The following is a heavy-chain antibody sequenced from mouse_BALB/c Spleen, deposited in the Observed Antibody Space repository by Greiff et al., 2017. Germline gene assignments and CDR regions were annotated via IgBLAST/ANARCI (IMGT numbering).Heavy chain of an antibody. CDR3: ATIYYGYPFAY. CDR1: GYTFSSYW. Sequence: VKLMESGAELMKPGASVKISCKATGYTFSSYWIEWVKQRPGHGLEWIGEILPGSGSTNYNEKFKGKATFTADTSSNTAYMQLSSLTSEDSAVYYCATIYYGYPFAYWGQGTLVTVSA. CDR2: ILPGSGST. D-gene: IGHD2-2*01. V-gene: IGHV1-9*01. J-gene: IGHJ3*01.